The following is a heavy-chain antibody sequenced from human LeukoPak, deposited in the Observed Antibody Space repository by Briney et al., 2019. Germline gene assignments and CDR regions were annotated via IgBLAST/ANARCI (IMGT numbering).Heavy chain of an antibody. CDR2: FDPEDGET. Sequence: VASVKVSCKVSGYTLTELSMHWVRQAPGKGLEWMGGFDPEDGETIYAQKFQGRVTMTEDTSTDTAYMELSSLRSEDTAVYYGATNYDGSGYYGFDPWGQGTLVTVSS. CDR1: GYTLTELS. CDR3: ATNYDGSGYYGFDP. D-gene: IGHD3-22*01. J-gene: IGHJ5*02. V-gene: IGHV1-24*01.